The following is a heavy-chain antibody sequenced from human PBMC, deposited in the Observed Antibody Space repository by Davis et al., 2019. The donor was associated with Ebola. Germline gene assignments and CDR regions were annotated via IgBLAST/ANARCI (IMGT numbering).Heavy chain of an antibody. CDR1: GYTFTGYY. J-gene: IGHJ4*02. V-gene: IGHV1-2*06. Sequence: AASVKVSCKASGYTFTGYYMHWVRQAPGQGLEWMGRINPNSGGTNYAQKFQGRVTMTRDTSISTAYMELSRLTSDDTAVYYCVEDWNYDNIFDYWGQGTLVTVSS. CDR2: INPNSGGT. CDR3: VEDWNYDNIFDY. D-gene: IGHD1-7*01.